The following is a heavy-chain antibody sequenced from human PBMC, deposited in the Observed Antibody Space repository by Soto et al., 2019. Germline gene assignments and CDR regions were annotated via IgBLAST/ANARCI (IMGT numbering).Heavy chain of an antibody. V-gene: IGHV2-5*02. CDR1: GFSLTTRGVG. D-gene: IGHD5-18*01. CDR2: IYWDDDE. Sequence: QITLKESGPTLVKPTQTLTLTCTFSGFSLTTRGVGVGWIRQPPGKALEWLALIYWDDDEGYSPSLKSRLTTTQDSSKTQVVLTMTNMDPVYTATYYCAHRPRGYSYHFDYWGQGTLVIVSS. CDR3: AHRPRGYSYHFDY. J-gene: IGHJ4*02.